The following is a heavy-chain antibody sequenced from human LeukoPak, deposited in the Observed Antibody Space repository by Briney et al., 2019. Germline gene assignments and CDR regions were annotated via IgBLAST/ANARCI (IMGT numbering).Heavy chain of an antibody. Sequence: PGGSLRLSCAASGFTFSDYYMSWIRQAPGKGLEWVSYISSSGGTIYYADSVKGRFTISRDNAKNSLYLQMNSLRAEDTAVYYCAGFDYYDSSGSPGGDYWGQGTLVTVSS. CDR3: AGFDYYDSSGSPGGDY. CDR1: GFTFSDYY. J-gene: IGHJ4*02. CDR2: ISSSGGTI. D-gene: IGHD3-22*01. V-gene: IGHV3-11*01.